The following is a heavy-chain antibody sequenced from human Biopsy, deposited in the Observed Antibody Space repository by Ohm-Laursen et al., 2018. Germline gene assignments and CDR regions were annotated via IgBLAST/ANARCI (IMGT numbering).Heavy chain of an antibody. CDR3: ARGSNDFGGLYFPR. J-gene: IGHJ4*02. V-gene: IGHV4-59*11. CDR2: ISYTGYT. Sequence: SDTLSLTCTVSGGSFTGHYWSWIRQPPGKGLEWIGHISYTGYTSYNASLESRVTISVDTSRNHLSLRLSSLTAADTAVYYCARGSNDFGGLYFPRWGQGTLLTVSS. CDR1: GGSFTGHY. D-gene: IGHD4-23*01.